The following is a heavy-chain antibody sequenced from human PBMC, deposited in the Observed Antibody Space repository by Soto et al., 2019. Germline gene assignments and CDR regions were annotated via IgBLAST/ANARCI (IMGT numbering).Heavy chain of an antibody. CDR2: MYWDDDK. Sequence: SGPTAGEPTQTLTMTCTFSGFSLSTSGVGVGWIRQPPGKALEWLALMYWDDDKRYSPSRKSRRTITKDTAKNQVVLTMTNMDPVDTATYYCAHSGSGYDQYYYDSSGYYNFDYWGQGTLVTVSS. V-gene: IGHV2-5*02. CDR1: GFSLSTSGVG. CDR3: AHSGSGYDQYYYDSSGYYNFDY. D-gene: IGHD3-22*01. J-gene: IGHJ4*02.